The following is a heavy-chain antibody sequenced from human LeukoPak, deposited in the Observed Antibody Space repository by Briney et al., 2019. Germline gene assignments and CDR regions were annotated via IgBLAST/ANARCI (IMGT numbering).Heavy chain of an antibody. CDR1: GFTFSTYS. CDR3: ARDREVELFSDNCFDP. CDR2: ISSSSSYI. J-gene: IGHJ5*02. Sequence: GGSLRLSCAASGFTFSTYSMNWVRQAPGKGLEWVSSISSSSSYIYYADSVKGRFTISRDNAKNSLYLQMSSLRAEDTAVYYCARDREVELFSDNCFDPWGQGTLVTVSS. V-gene: IGHV3-21*01. D-gene: IGHD3-10*01.